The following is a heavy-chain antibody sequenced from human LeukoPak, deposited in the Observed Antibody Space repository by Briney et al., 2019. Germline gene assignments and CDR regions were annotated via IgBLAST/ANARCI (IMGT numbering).Heavy chain of an antibody. D-gene: IGHD6-19*01. Sequence: GGSLRLSCAASGFTFSSYSMNWVRQAPGKGLEWVSYISSSSSTIYYADSVKGRFTISRDNAKNSLYLQMNSLRAEDTAVYYCARGAYKYSSGWHNDYWGQGTLVTVSS. J-gene: IGHJ4*02. CDR1: GFTFSSYS. CDR3: ARGAYKYSSGWHNDY. CDR2: ISSSSSTI. V-gene: IGHV3-48*01.